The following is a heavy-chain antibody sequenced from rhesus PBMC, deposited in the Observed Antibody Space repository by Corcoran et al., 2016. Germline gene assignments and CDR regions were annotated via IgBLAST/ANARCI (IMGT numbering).Heavy chain of an antibody. V-gene: IGHV3S35*01. J-gene: IGHJ1*01. CDR3: VGSFEYFEF. Sequence: EVQLVESGGGLVQPGGSLRLSCAASGFTFSSTRMNWIRQAPGKRPEWVANLKYEGSEEYYVDSVQGRFTISRDNAKNSLYLQMNSLRAEDTAVYYCVGSFEYFEFWGQGALVTVSS. CDR1: GFTFSSTR. CDR2: LKYEGSEE.